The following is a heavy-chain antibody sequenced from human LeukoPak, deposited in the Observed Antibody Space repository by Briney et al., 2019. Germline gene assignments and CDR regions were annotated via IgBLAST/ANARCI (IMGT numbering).Heavy chain of an antibody. Sequence: GASVRVSCKASGSTFPSYVINWVGKATGQGLEWRGWMNPNSGNTGYAQKFQGRVTMTRNTSISTAYMELSSLRSEDTAVYYCARLMVRGVITLFDYWGQGTLVTVSS. J-gene: IGHJ4*02. CDR1: GSTFPSYV. CDR2: MNPNSGNT. CDR3: ARLMVRGVITLFDY. D-gene: IGHD3-10*01. V-gene: IGHV1-8*01.